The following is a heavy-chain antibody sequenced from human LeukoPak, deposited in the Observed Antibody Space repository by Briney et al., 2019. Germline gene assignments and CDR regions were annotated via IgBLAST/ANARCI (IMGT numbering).Heavy chain of an antibody. V-gene: IGHV4-59*08. D-gene: IGHD3-3*01. CDR3: TRWRENWFDP. J-gene: IGHJ5*02. CDR2: IYYSGST. CDR1: GGSISSYY. Sequence: PSETLSLTCTVSGGSISSYYWSWIRQPPGKGLEWIGYIYYSGSTNYNPSLKSRVTISVDTSKNQFSLKLSSVTAADTAVYYCTRWRENWFDPWGQGTLVTVSS.